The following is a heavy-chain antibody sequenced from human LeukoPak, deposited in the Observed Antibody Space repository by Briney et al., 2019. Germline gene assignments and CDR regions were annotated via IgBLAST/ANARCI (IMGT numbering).Heavy chain of an antibody. J-gene: IGHJ4*02. CDR1: GFTFSDYY. V-gene: IGHV3-11*01. D-gene: IGHD6-19*01. CDR3: ARRRVGISGWYYFDY. Sequence: GGSLRLSCAASGFTFSDYYMSWIRLAPGKGLEWVSYISSSGSSIYYADSVKGRFTISRDNAKNSLYLQMNSLRAEDTAVYYCARRRVGISGWYYFDYWRQGTLVTVSS. CDR2: ISSSGSSI.